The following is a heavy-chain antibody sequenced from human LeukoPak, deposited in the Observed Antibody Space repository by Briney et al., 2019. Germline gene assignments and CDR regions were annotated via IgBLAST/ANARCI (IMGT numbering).Heavy chain of an antibody. Sequence: PSETLSLTCTVSGGSISSSSYYWGWIRQPPGKGLEWIGSIYYSGSTYYNPSLKSRVTISVDTSKNQFSLKLSSVTAADTAVYYCARVVVGGSGSYYVAIDYWGQGTLVTVSS. CDR2: IYYSGST. D-gene: IGHD3-10*01. CDR3: ARVVVGGSGSYYVAIDY. J-gene: IGHJ4*02. V-gene: IGHV4-39*07. CDR1: GGSISSSSYY.